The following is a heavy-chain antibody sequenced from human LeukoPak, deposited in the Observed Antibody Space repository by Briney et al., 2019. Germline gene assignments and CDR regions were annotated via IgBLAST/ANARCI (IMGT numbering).Heavy chain of an antibody. Sequence: ASVKVSCKVSGYTLTDLSMHWVRQAPGKGLEWMGGVDSDGGERLYAQKFQGRVTMTEDAFIDTAYMELSGLRSDDTAVYFCATEVGSRYFEYWGQGALVTVSS. CDR1: GYTLTDLS. CDR3: ATEVGSRYFEY. J-gene: IGHJ4*02. V-gene: IGHV1-24*01. CDR2: VDSDGGER. D-gene: IGHD6-19*01.